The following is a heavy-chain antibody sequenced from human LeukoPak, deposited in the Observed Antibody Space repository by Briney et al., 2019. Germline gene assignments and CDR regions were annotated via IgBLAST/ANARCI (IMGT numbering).Heavy chain of an antibody. D-gene: IGHD3-3*01. CDR1: GGSFSGYY. J-gene: IGHJ4*02. Sequence: SETLSLTCAVYGGSFSGYYCSWIRQPPGKGLEWIGEINHSGSTNYNPSLKSRVTISVDTSKNQFSLKLSSVTAADTAVYYCARHSTFFGVVIIKGRVRGPFDYWGQGTLVTVSS. CDR2: INHSGST. V-gene: IGHV4-34*01. CDR3: ARHSTFFGVVIIKGRVRGPFDY.